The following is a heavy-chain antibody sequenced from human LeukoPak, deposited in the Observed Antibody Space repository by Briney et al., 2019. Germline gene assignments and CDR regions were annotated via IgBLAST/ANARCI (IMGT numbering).Heavy chain of an antibody. CDR1: GYTCTSYD. Sequence: ASVKASCKPSGYTCTSYDIIWVRQATGQGLEWRGWMNPSSGNTGYAQKFPGRVTMTTNTSINTAYMELSSLRSEDTAVYYCERDLTVTNRRPRRCFQHWGQGTLVTVSS. CDR3: ERDLTVTNRRPRRCFQH. J-gene: IGHJ1*01. D-gene: IGHD4-17*01. CDR2: MNPSSGNT. V-gene: IGHV1-8*01.